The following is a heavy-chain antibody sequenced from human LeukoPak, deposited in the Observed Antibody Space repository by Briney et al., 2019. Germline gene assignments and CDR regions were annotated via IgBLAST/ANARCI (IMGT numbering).Heavy chain of an antibody. J-gene: IGHJ3*02. CDR2: INHSGST. V-gene: IGHV4-39*01. D-gene: IGHD3-9*01. Sequence: SETLSLTCTVSGGSISSSSYYWGWIRQPPGKGLEWIGEINHSGSTNYNPSLKSRVTISVDTSKNQFSLKLSSVTAADTAVYYCAGQGSYILTGYHAFDIWGQGTMVTVSS. CDR3: AGQGSYILTGYHAFDI. CDR1: GGSISSSSYY.